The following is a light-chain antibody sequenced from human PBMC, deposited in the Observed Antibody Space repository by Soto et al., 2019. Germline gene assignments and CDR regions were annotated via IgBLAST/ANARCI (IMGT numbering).Light chain of an antibody. CDR1: QSVSSDY. CDR2: GAS. J-gene: IGKJ2*01. CDR3: QHYGSSPPMYT. V-gene: IGKV3-20*01. Sequence: EIVLTQSPGTLSLSPGERATLSCRASQSVSSDYLAWYQQNPGQPPRLLIYGASSRATGITDRFSGSGSGTDCTLTVSRLEPEDFAVYYCQHYGSSPPMYTFGQGTKLEIK.